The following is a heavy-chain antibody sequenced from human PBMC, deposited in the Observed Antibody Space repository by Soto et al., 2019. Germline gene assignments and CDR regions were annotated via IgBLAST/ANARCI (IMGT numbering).Heavy chain of an antibody. CDR3: AKDRSEELLYYYYGMDV. D-gene: IGHD1-26*01. J-gene: IGHJ6*02. Sequence: GGSLRLSCAASGFTFSSYAMSWVRQAPGKGLEWVSAISGSGGSTYYADSVKGRFTISRDNSKNTLYLQMNSLRAEDTAVYYCAKDRSEELLYYYYGMDVWGQGTTVTVSS. V-gene: IGHV3-23*01. CDR1: GFTFSSYA. CDR2: ISGSGGST.